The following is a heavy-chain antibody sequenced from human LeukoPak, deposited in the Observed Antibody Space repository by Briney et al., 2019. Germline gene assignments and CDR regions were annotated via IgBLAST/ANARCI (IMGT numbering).Heavy chain of an antibody. J-gene: IGHJ6*03. D-gene: IGHD4-11*01. CDR1: GHNFSIYA. CDR2: ISYHGIRK. V-gene: IGHV3-30*04. CDR3: ARESTVTTSSYYYMGV. Sequence: PGGSLRLSCAASGHNFSIYAMHWVRQAPGRGLEWVATISYHGIRKYSVDSVKGRFTISRDNSRDTLFLQMNGLRGEDTAIYYCARESTVTTSSYYYMGVWGKGTTVTVSS.